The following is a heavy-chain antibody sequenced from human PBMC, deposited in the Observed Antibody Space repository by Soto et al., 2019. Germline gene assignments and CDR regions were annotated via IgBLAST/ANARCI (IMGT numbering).Heavy chain of an antibody. Sequence: ASVKVSCKASGYTFTSYAMHWVRQAPGQRLEWMGWINAGNGNTKYSQKFQGRVTITRDTSASTAYMELSSLRSEDTAVYYCAREYSSSQVGYYYYMDVWGKGTTVTVS. CDR1: GYTFTSYA. CDR2: INAGNGNT. D-gene: IGHD6-6*01. V-gene: IGHV1-3*01. CDR3: AREYSSSQVGYYYYMDV. J-gene: IGHJ6*03.